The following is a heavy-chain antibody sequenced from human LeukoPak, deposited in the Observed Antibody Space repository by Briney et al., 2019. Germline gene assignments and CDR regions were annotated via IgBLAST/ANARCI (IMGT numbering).Heavy chain of an antibody. J-gene: IGHJ4*02. CDR3: ARGAYVRLFDY. CDR1: GFTFSSYA. CDR2: INWNGGST. D-gene: IGHD1-1*01. V-gene: IGHV3-20*04. Sequence: GGSLRPSCAASGFTFSSYAMSWVRQAPGKGLEWVSGINWNGGSTGYADSVKGRFTISRDNAKNSLYLQMNSLRAEDTALYYCARGAYVRLFDYWGQGTLVTVSS.